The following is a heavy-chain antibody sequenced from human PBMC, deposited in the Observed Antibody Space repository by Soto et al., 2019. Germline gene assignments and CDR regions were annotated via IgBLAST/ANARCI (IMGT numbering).Heavy chain of an antibody. J-gene: IGHJ5*02. D-gene: IGHD4-17*01. V-gene: IGHV1-58*02. Sequence: SVKVSCKASGFTFSSSGIHWVRQARGQRLEWIGWIVVSSGNTNYVQKFQGRVTMTWDTSITTAYMELSSLRSEDTAVYFCARGIKYGAYSRWFDPWGQGTLVTVSS. CDR3: ARGIKYGAYSRWFDP. CDR1: GFTFSSSG. CDR2: IVVSSGNT.